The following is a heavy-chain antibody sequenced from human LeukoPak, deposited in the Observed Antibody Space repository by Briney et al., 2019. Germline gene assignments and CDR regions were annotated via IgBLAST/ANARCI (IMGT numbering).Heavy chain of an antibody. V-gene: IGHV1-46*01. CDR3: ARVELAEAFDI. CDR2: INPSGGST. CDR1: GYTFTSYY. Sequence: ASVKVSCKASGYTFTSYYMHWVRQAPGQGLEWMGIINPSGGSTSCAQKFQGRVTMTRDTSTSTVYMELSSLRSEDTAVYYCARVELAEAFDIWGQGTMVTVSS. D-gene: IGHD1-7*01. J-gene: IGHJ3*02.